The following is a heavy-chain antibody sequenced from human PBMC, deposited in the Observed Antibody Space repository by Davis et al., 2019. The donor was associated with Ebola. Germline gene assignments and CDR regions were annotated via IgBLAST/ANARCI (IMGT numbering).Heavy chain of an antibody. CDR2: IRYDGSNQ. CDR3: AKGGSSSWYLFDY. V-gene: IGHV3-30*02. J-gene: IGHJ4*02. D-gene: IGHD6-13*01. CDR1: GFTFSIYG. Sequence: GESLKISCAASGFTFSIYGMNWVRQAPGKGLEWVAFIRYDGSNQYSADSVKGRLTISRDDSKNTLYLQMHSLRVEDTAVYYCAKGGSSSWYLFDYWGQGTLVTVSS.